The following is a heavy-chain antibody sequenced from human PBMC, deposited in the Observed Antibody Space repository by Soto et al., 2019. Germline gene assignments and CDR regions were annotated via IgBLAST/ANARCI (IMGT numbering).Heavy chain of an antibody. D-gene: IGHD6-19*01. V-gene: IGHV3-30*03. CDR2: ISYDGSNK. CDR3: ATESIPIAVAGRLDY. CDR1: GFTFSSYG. J-gene: IGHJ4*02. Sequence: PGGSLRLSCAASGFTFSSYGMHWVRQAPGKGLEWVAVISYDGSNKYYADSVKGRFTISRDNSKNTPYLQMNSLRAEDTAVYYCATESIPIAVAGRLDYWGQGTLVTVSS.